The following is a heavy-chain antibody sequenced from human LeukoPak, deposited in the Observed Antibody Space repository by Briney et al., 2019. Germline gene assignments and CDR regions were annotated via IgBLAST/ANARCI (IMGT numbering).Heavy chain of an antibody. Sequence: SETLSLTCTVSGGSISSHYWSWVRQPPGQGLEWLAYIYDSGNTNYNPSLKSRLSISMDTSKNQFSLNLTSVTAADTAVYYCAREVLQGSSQGTDVWGKGTTVIVSS. CDR3: AREVLQGSSQGTDV. V-gene: IGHV4-59*11. D-gene: IGHD1-1*01. CDR1: GGSISSHY. CDR2: IYDSGNT. J-gene: IGHJ6*04.